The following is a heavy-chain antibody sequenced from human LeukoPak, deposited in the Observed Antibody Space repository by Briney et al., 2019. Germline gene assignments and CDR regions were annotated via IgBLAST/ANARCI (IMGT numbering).Heavy chain of an antibody. D-gene: IGHD6-13*01. CDR2: INHSGST. CDR3: ASHGAGTEDTMRWVRWFDP. V-gene: IGHV4-39*07. Sequence: SETLSLTCTVSGGSISSSSYYWGWIRQPPGKGLEWIGEINHSGSTNYNPSLKSRVTISVDTSKNQFSLKLSSVTAADTAVYYCASHGAGTEDTMRWVRWFDPWGQGTLVTVSS. J-gene: IGHJ5*02. CDR1: GGSISSSSYY.